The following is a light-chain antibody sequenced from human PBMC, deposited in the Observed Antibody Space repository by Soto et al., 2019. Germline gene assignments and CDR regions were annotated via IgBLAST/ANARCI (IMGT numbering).Light chain of an antibody. V-gene: IGKV3-15*01. CDR3: QQYNNWPPSGT. CDR2: GAS. Sequence: EIVMTQSPATLSVSPGERATLSCRASQSVSNNLAWYQQKPGQAPRLLIYGASTRATGIPARFSGSGSGAEFTLTISSLQSEDFALYYCQQYNNWPPSGTFGQGTKVEIK. J-gene: IGKJ1*01. CDR1: QSVSNN.